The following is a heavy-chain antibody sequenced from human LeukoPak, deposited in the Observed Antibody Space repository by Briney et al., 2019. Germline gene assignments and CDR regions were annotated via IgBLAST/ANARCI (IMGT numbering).Heavy chain of an antibody. CDR1: GGTFSSYA. V-gene: IGHV1-69*05. CDR3: AREYSSGEFDY. Sequence: EASVKVSCKASGGTFSSYAISWVRQAPGQGLEWMGRIIPIFGTANYAQKFQGRVTITTDESTSTAYMELSGLRSEDTAVYYCAREYSSGEFDYWGQGTLVTVSS. J-gene: IGHJ4*02. CDR2: IIPIFGTA. D-gene: IGHD6-19*01.